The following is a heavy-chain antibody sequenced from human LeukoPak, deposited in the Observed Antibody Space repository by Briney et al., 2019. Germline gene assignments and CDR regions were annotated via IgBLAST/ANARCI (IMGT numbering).Heavy chain of an antibody. D-gene: IGHD3-22*01. CDR3: ARFSSYYDSSLHYVDH. CDR1: GGSFSGYY. V-gene: IGHV4-34*01. Sequence: SETLSLTCAVYGGSFSGYYWSWIRQPPGKGLEWIGEINHSGSTNYNPSLKSRVTISVDTSKNQFSLKLSSVTAADTAVYYCARFSSYYDSSLHYVDHWGQGTLVSVSA. J-gene: IGHJ4*02. CDR2: INHSGST.